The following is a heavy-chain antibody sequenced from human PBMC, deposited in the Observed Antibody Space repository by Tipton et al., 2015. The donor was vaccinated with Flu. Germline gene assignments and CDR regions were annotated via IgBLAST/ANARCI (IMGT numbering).Heavy chain of an antibody. CDR2: ISYSGTT. J-gene: IGHJ5*02. Sequence: TLSLTCSVFGGAITSGGYHWTWIRQYPGKGLEWIGYISYSGTTYYNPSLESRVTISVDMSKNQFSLKLTSVTVADTAVYYCARVVTYHYDSSGYYLGWFDPWGQGTLVTVSS. V-gene: IGHV4-31*03. D-gene: IGHD3-22*01. CDR1: GGAITSGGYH. CDR3: ARVVTYHYDSSGYYLGWFDP.